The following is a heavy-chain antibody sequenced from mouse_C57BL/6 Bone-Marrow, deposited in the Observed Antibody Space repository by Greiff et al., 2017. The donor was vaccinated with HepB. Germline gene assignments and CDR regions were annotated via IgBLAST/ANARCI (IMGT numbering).Heavy chain of an antibody. D-gene: IGHD1-1*01. V-gene: IGHV1-72*01. J-gene: IGHJ3*01. CDR1: GYTFTSYW. Sequence: VQLQESGAELVKPGASVKLSCKASGYTFTSYWMHWVKQRPGRGLEWIGRIDPNSGGTKYNEKFKSKATLTVDKPSSTAYMQLSSLTSEDSAVYYCARNPPYYYGSSPWFAYWGQGTLVTVSA. CDR3: ARNPPYYYGSSPWFAY. CDR2: IDPNSGGT.